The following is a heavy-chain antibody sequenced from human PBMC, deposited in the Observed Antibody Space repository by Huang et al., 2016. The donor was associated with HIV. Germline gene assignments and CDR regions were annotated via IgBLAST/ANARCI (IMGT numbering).Heavy chain of an antibody. V-gene: IGHV1-69*13. J-gene: IGHJ3*01. CDR1: GGSFNHFG. Sequence: QVQLVQSGAEVRKPGSSGKVSCRASGGSFNHFGINWVRQAPGQGMGWMGGIIRRFRTRNDEERVKGRVTITADETTGVVYMELSSLRSDDTAVYFCAKGGGAWGSPYAFDLWGQGTMVTVSS. D-gene: IGHD3-16*01. CDR3: AKGGGAWGSPYAFDL. CDR2: IIRRFRTR.